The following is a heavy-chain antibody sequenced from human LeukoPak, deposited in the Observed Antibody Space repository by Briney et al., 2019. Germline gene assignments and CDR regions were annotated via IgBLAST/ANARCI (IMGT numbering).Heavy chain of an antibody. CDR2: ISSSSSYI. J-gene: IGHJ4*02. Sequence: GGSLRLSCAASGFTFSSYSMNWVRQAPGKGLESVSSISSSSSYIYYADSVKGRFTISRDNAKNSLYLQMNSLRAEDTAVYYCATRDLSSGYYSGYWGQGTLVTVSS. CDR3: ATRDLSSGYYSGY. V-gene: IGHV3-21*01. CDR1: GFTFSSYS. D-gene: IGHD3-22*01.